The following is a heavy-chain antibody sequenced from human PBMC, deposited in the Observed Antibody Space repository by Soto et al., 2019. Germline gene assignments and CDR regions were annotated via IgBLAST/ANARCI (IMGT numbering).Heavy chain of an antibody. V-gene: IGHV3-73*02. CDR1: GFTFGASA. Sequence: EVQLVESGGGLVQPGGSLKLSCAASGFTFGASALQWVRQASGKGLVWLGRIGSRGETYATTYAASVKGRCTISRDDSTQTACLPMNRLETEVTAVHYCSRDDSAWFFNWGRGTLVSVSS. CDR2: IGSRGETYAT. J-gene: IGHJ4*02. CDR3: SRDDSAWFFN. D-gene: IGHD3-9*01.